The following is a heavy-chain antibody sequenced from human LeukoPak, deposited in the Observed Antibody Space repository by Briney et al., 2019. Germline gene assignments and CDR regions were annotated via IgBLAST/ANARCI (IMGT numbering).Heavy chain of an antibody. CDR1: GGSISSSSYY. Sequence: PSETLSLTCTVSGGSISSSSYYWGWIRQPPGKGLEWIGSIYYSGSTYYNPSLKSRVTISVDKSKNQFSLKLSSVTAADTAVYYCARSSSSYYFDYWGQGTLVTVSS. J-gene: IGHJ4*02. V-gene: IGHV4-39*01. D-gene: IGHD6-6*01. CDR3: ARSSSSYYFDY. CDR2: IYYSGST.